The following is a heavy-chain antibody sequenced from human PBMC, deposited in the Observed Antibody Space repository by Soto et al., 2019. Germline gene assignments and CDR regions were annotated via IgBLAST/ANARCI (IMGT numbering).Heavy chain of an antibody. CDR2: ISSSSSTI. Sequence: EVQLVESGGGLVQPGGSLRLSCAASGFTLSSYSMNWVRQAPGKGLEWVSYISSSSSTIYYADSVEGRFTISRDNAKNSLWLQMNSLRDEDTAVYYCASGGAYKIDYWGQGTLVTVSS. J-gene: IGHJ4*02. CDR1: GFTLSSYS. V-gene: IGHV3-48*02. CDR3: ASGGAYKIDY. D-gene: IGHD1-20*01.